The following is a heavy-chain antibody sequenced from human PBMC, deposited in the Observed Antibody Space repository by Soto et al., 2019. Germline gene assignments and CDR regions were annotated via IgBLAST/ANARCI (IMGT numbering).Heavy chain of an antibody. CDR1: GFAFKYAR. CDR2: IRSNIDGATT. V-gene: IGHV3-15*01. D-gene: IGHD3-16*01. J-gene: IGHJ3*01. Sequence: EVLLVESGGGLVKPGGSLRLSCAASGFAFKYARMTWVRQAPGKGLEWVGHIRSNIDGATTAYAAPVKGRFTISRDESKTTVDLQMNSLITEDTAVYYCTTDWGSGTHYALAFDVWGQGTMVTVSS. CDR3: TTDWGSGTHYALAFDV.